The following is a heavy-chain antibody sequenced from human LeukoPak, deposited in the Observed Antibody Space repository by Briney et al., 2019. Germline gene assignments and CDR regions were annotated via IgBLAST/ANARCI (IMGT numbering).Heavy chain of an antibody. CDR1: GDSIDSYY. CDR2: IYYRGTT. V-gene: IGHV4-59*12. J-gene: IGHJ4*02. Sequence: SETLSLTCTVSGDSIDSYYWSWIRQPPGKGLEWIGYIYYRGTTSYNPFLKSRVTISVDTSKNQFSLKVNSVTAADTAVFYCPRLPQYGGYDNFDYWGKEILVIVS. D-gene: IGHD5-12*01. CDR3: PRLPQYGGYDNFDY.